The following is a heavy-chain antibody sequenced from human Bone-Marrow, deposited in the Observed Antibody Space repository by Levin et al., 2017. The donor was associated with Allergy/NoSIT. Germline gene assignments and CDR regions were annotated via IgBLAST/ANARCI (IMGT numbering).Heavy chain of an antibody. CDR2: IWYDGSNK. D-gene: IGHD3-10*01. V-gene: IGHV3-33*01. Sequence: AGGSLRLSCAASGFTFSSYGMHWVRQAPGKGLEWVAVIWYDGSNKYYADSVKGRFTISRDNSKNTLYLQMNSLRAEDTAVYYCGMVRGVICAFDIWGQGTMVTVSS. CDR3: GMVRGVICAFDI. CDR1: GFTFSSYG. J-gene: IGHJ3*02.